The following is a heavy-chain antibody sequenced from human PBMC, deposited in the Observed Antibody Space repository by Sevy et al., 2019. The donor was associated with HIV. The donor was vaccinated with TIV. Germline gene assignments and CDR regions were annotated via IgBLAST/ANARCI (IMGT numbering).Heavy chain of an antibody. Sequence: ASVKVSCKASGGNLHNYGINWVRQAPGQGLEWMGGLIPIFRTSTYAQNFRGRITFAGDEATSTFYLEMSSLRADDTAVYYCSRDRGPAAISDAFDIWGQGKMVTVSS. V-gene: IGHV1-69*13. CDR3: SRDRGPAAISDAFDI. J-gene: IGHJ3*02. D-gene: IGHD2-2*02. CDR1: GGNLHNYG. CDR2: LIPIFRTS.